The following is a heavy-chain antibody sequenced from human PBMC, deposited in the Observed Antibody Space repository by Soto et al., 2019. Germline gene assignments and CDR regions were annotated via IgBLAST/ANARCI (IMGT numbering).Heavy chain of an antibody. D-gene: IGHD3-9*01. CDR3: ARLRYFDWWTHYYFDY. CDR1: GGSISSSSYY. V-gene: IGHV4-39*01. J-gene: IGHJ4*02. Sequence: SETLSLTCTVSGGSISSSSYYWGWIRQPPGKGLEWIGSIYYSGSTYYNPSLKSRVTISVDTSKNQFSLKLSSVTAADTAVYYCARLRYFDWWTHYYFDYWGQGTLVTVSS. CDR2: IYYSGST.